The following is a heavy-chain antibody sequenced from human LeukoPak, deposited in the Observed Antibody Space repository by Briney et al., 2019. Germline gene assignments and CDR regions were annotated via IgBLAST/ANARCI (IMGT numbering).Heavy chain of an antibody. CDR3: AKDRLVGAVFDY. CDR1: GFTFSSYG. D-gene: IGHD1-26*01. Sequence: GGSLRLSCAASGFTFSSYGMHWVRQAPGKGLEWVAVISYDGSNKYYADSVKGRFTISRDNSKNTLYLQMNSLRAEDTAVYYCAKDRLVGAVFDYWGQGTLVTVSS. CDR2: ISYDGSNK. V-gene: IGHV3-30*18. J-gene: IGHJ4*02.